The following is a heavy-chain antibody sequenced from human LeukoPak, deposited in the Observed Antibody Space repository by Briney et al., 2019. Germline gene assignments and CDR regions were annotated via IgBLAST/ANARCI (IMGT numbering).Heavy chain of an antibody. D-gene: IGHD3-9*01. CDR3: ARDQEIYYDILTGRHYFDY. CDR2: LYSGGSA. J-gene: IGHJ4*02. CDR1: GFTVSNNY. V-gene: IGHV3-66*01. Sequence: GGSLRLSCAVSGFTVSNNYMSWVRQAPGKGLEWVSILYSGGSAYYADSVKGRFTISRDNSKNTLYLQMDSLRAEDTAVYYCARDQEIYYDILTGRHYFDYWGQGALVTVSS.